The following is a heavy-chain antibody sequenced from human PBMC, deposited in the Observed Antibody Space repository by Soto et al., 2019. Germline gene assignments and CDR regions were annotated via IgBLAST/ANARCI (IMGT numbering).Heavy chain of an antibody. V-gene: IGHV4-31*03. Sequence: QVQLQESGPGLVKPSQTLSLTCTVSGGSISSGGYFWNWIRQHPGKGLEWIGYIYYSGTTYYNPSLKCRVTISVDTSKNQFSLKLSSVTAADTAVYYCAAWCVGCGGFTYYGMDVWGQGTTVTVSS. CDR3: AAWCVGCGGFTYYGMDV. CDR2: IYYSGTT. D-gene: IGHD2-21*01. J-gene: IGHJ6*02. CDR1: GGSISSGGYF.